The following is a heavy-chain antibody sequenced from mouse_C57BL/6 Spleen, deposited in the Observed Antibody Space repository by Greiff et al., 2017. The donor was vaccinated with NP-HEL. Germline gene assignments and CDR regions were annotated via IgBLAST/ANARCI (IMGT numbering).Heavy chain of an antibody. J-gene: IGHJ2*01. CDR3: ARGDYYGSSYSYFDY. CDR2: IDPSDSET. Sequence: VQLQQPGAELVRPGSSVKLSCKASGYTFTSYWMHWVKQRPIQGLEWIGNIDPSDSETHYNQKFKDKATLTVDKSSITAYMQLSSLTSEDSAVYYCARGDYYGSSYSYFDYWGQGTTLTVSS. D-gene: IGHD1-1*01. CDR1: GYTFTSYW. V-gene: IGHV1-52*01.